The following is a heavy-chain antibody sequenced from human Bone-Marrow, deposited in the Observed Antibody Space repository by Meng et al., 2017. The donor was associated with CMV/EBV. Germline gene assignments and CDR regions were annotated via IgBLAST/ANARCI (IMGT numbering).Heavy chain of an antibody. J-gene: IGHJ4*02. V-gene: IGHV4-61*08. CDR2: IYYSGST. CDR3: ARGGSSREYYFDY. Sequence: SETLSLTCTVSGGSISSGGYYWSWIRQHPGKGLEWIGYIYYSGSTNYNPSLKSRVTISVDTSKNQFSLKLSSVTAADTAVYYCARGGSSREYYFDYWGQGTLVTVSS. CDR1: GGSISSGGYY. D-gene: IGHD6-6*01.